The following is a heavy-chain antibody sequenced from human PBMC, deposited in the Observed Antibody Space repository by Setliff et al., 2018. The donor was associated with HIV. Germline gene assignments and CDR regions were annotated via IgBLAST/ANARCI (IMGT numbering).Heavy chain of an antibody. Sequence: ASVKVSCKASGYSFTAYGISWVRQAPGQGFEWMGWTNIDSGHTNFAQKFQDRVTVTTDTSTNTTYMELRGLRSDDTATYYCARVPSGAAGLVRAGFYFWDQGTLVTVSS. CDR2: TNIDSGHT. J-gene: IGHJ4*01. D-gene: IGHD6-25*01. CDR1: GYSFTAYG. V-gene: IGHV1-18*01. CDR3: ARVPSGAAGLVRAGFYF.